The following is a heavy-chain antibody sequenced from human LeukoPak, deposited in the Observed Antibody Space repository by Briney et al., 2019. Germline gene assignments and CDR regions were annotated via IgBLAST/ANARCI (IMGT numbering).Heavy chain of an antibody. D-gene: IGHD4-17*01. V-gene: IGHV2-5*02. CDR2: IYWDDDK. CDR3: AHRLTVTYVGGFGY. J-gene: IGHJ4*02. CDR1: GFSLSSSGVG. Sequence: SGPTLVNPTQTLTQTCTFSGFSLSSSGVGVGWIRQPPGKALEWLALIYWDDDKRYSPSLKSRLTITKDTSKNQVVLTMTNMDPVDTATYYCAHRLTVTYVGGFGYWGQGTLVTVSS.